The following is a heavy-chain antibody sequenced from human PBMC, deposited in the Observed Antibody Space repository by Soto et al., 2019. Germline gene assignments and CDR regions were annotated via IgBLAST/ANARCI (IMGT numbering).Heavy chain of an antibody. Sequence: GGSLRLSCAASGFTFSSYGMHWVRQAPGKGLEWVAVIWYDGSNKYYADSVKGRFTISRDNSKNTLYLQMNSLRAEDTAVYYCARDPRAYCTNGVCYYYYGMDVWGQGTTVTVSS. D-gene: IGHD2-8*01. CDR2: IWYDGSNK. J-gene: IGHJ6*02. CDR3: ARDPRAYCTNGVCYYYYGMDV. V-gene: IGHV3-33*01. CDR1: GFTFSSYG.